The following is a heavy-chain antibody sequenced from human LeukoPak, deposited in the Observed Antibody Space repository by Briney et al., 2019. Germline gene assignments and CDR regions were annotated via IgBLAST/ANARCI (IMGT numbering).Heavy chain of an antibody. Sequence: GASVKVSCKASGYTFTGYYMHWVRQAPGQGLEWMGWINPNSGGTNYAQKFQGRVTMTRDTSISTAYMELSRLRSDDTAVYYCAREPRIVGASYYYYCMDVWGKGTTVTVSS. D-gene: IGHD1-26*01. CDR1: GYTFTGYY. CDR3: AREPRIVGASYYYYCMDV. CDR2: INPNSGGT. V-gene: IGHV1-2*02. J-gene: IGHJ6*03.